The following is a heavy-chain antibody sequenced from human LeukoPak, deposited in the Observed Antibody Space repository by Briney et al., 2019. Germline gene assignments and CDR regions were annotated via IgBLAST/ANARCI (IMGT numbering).Heavy chain of an antibody. CDR1: GGCIISYY. V-gene: IGHV4-59*01. CDR2: IYYSGST. Sequence: KPSETLFLTCTVPGGCIISYYWSSIRQPPGKGLEWIGYIYYSGSTNYNPSLKSRVTISVDTSKNQFSLKLRCVTAADTAVYYCARDTCGGSCYSHYMDVWGKGTTVTVSS. CDR3: ARDTCGGSCYSHYMDV. D-gene: IGHD2-15*01. J-gene: IGHJ6*03.